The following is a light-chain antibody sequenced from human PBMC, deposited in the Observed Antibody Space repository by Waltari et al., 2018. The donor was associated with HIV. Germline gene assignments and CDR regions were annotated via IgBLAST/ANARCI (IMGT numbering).Light chain of an antibody. V-gene: IGLV1-47*01. CDR2: RTN. J-gene: IGLJ3*02. CDR3: AAWDDSLSGWV. CDR1: SSNIGSNY. Sequence: QSVLTQPPSASGTPGQRVTIPCSGSSSNIGSNYVYWYQQLPGTAPKLLTYRTNQRPSGVPDRVSGSKSGTSASLAISGLRSEDEADYYCAAWDDSLSGWVFGGGTKLTVL.